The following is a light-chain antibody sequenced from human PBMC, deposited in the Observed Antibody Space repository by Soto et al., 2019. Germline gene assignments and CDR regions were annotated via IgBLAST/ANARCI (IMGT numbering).Light chain of an antibody. V-gene: IGLV4-69*01. CDR2: VNSDGSH. J-gene: IGLJ2*01. Sequence: QPMLTQSPSASASLGASVKLTCTLSSGHSSYAIAWHQQQPEKGPRYLMKVNSDGSHNKGDGIPDRFSGSSSGAERYLTISSLQSEDEGNYYCQTWGTGIYVVFGGGTKLTVL. CDR3: QTWGTGIYVV. CDR1: SGHSSYA.